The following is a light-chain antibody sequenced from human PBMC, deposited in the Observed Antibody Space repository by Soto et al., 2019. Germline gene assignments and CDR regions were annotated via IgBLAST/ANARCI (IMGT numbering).Light chain of an antibody. J-gene: IGKJ5*01. CDR1: QTVSSSY. Sequence: EIVLTQSPGTLSLSPGERATLSCRASQTVSSSYLAWYQQKPGQAPRLFIYGASSRATGIPDRFSGSGSGTDFTLTISRLEPEDFAVYYCQQYGSSPLVTFGQGTRLEMK. CDR2: GAS. V-gene: IGKV3-20*01. CDR3: QQYGSSPLVT.